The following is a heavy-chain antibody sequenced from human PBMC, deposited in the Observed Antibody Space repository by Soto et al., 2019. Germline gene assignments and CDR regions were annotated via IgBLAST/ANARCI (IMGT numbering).Heavy chain of an antibody. CDR1: GYSFTSYW. J-gene: IGHJ4*02. D-gene: IGHD6-13*01. CDR2: IDPSDSYT. V-gene: IGHV5-10-1*01. Sequence: PGESLKICCKGSGYSFTSYWISWVRQMPGKGLEWMGRIDPSDSYTNYSPSFQGHVTISADKSISTAYLQWSSLKASDTAMYYCARRPGPLYSSRWPPHDYWGQGTLVTVSS. CDR3: ARRPGPLYSSRWPPHDY.